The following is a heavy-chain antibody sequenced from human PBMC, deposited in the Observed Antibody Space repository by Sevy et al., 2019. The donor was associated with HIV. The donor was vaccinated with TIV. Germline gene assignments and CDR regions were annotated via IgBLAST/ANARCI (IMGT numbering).Heavy chain of an antibody. J-gene: IGHJ4*02. CDR2: IYTSGST. CDR1: GGSISSYY. Sequence: SDTLSLTCTVSGGSISSYYWSWIRQPAGKGLEWIGRIYTSGSTNYNPSLKSRVTMSVDTSKNQFSLKLSSVTAADTAVYYCARGGTMVRGVIPFDYWGQGTLVTVSS. CDR3: ARGGTMVRGVIPFDY. D-gene: IGHD3-10*01. V-gene: IGHV4-4*07.